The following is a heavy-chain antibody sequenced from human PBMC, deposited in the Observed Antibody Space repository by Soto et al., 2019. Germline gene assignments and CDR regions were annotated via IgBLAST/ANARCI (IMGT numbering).Heavy chain of an antibody. CDR3: ARDFPYRLVAAAHWFDP. D-gene: IGHD2-2*01. CDR2: IWYDGSEK. Sequence: QEQLVESGGGVVQPGSSLTLSCAASGCTFGSCGMHWVRQAPGKGLEWVAIIWYDGSEKYYADSVKGRFSISRDNSKNMGFLQMTSLRVEDTAVYYCARDFPYRLVAAAHWFDPSAQGTLVPVS. J-gene: IGHJ5*02. V-gene: IGHV3-33*01. CDR1: GCTFGSCG.